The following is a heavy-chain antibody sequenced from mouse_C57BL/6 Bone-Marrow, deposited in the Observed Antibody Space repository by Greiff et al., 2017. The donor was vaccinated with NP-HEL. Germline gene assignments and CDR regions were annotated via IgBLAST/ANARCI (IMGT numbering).Heavy chain of an antibody. CDR1: GYTFTDYY. CDR2: IYPGSGNT. V-gene: IGHV1-76*01. Sequence: QVQLQQSGAELVRPGASVKLSCKASGYTFTDYYINWVKQRPGQGLEWIARIYPGSGNTYYNEKFKGKATLTAEKSSSTAYMQLSSLSSEDSAVYFCARKNRDSSGLYYYAMDYWGQGTSVTVSS. D-gene: IGHD3-2*02. CDR3: ARKNRDSSGLYYYAMDY. J-gene: IGHJ4*01.